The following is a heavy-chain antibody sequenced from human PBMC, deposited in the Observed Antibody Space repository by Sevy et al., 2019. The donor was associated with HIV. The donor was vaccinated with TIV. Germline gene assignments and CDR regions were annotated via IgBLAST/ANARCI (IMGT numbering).Heavy chain of an antibody. J-gene: IGHJ6*02. CDR1: GFTFDDYT. CDR2: ISWDGGST. CDR3: AKEDGTDCNVGGNYYYYGMDV. Sequence: GGSLRLSCAASGFTFDDYTMHWVRQAPGKGLEWVSLISWDGGSTYYADSVKGRFTISRDNSKNSLYLQMNSLRTEDTALYYCAKEDGTDCNVGGNYYYYGMDVWGQGTTVTVSS. V-gene: IGHV3-43*01. D-gene: IGHD1-1*01.